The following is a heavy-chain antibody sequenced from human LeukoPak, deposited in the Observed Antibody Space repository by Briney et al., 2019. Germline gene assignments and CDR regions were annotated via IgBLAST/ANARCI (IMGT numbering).Heavy chain of an antibody. CDR1: GDSFSSNSAA. D-gene: IGHD2-21*02. CDR3: ARDQLAYCGGDCYANHDAFDI. J-gene: IGHJ3*02. Sequence: SQTLSLTCAISGDSFSSNSAAWNWIRQSPSRGLEWLGRTYYRSKWYNDYAVSVKSRITINPDTSKNQFSLQLNSVTPEDTAVYYCARDQLAYCGGDCYANHDAFDIWGQGTMVTVSS. V-gene: IGHV6-1*01. CDR2: TYYRSKWYN.